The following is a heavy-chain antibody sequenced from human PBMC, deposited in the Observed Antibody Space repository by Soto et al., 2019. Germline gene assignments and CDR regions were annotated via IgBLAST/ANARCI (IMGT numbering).Heavy chain of an antibody. J-gene: IGHJ6*02. V-gene: IGHV1-18*01. CDR1: GYTFTSYG. CDR2: ISAYNGNT. CDR3: ARFSGGSYNTYYFYYGLDV. Sequence: ASVKVSCKASGYTFTSYGISWVRQAPGQGLDWMGWISAYNGNTKYAQDLQGRVIMTTDTSTSTAYMELRSLRSDDTAVYYCARFSGGSYNTYYFYYGLDVWGQGTTVTVSS. D-gene: IGHD2-15*01.